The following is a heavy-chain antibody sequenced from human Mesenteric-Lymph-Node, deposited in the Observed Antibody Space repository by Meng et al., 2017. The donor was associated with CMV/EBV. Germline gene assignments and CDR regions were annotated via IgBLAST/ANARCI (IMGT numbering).Heavy chain of an antibody. CDR2: IYYGGNT. CDR3: ARHFYGNYYFDN. Sequence: GSLRLSCAVYGGSFSGYYWSWIRQPPGKGLEWVGSIYYGGNTYSNPSLESRVTTSVDTSKNQFSLKLSSVTAADTAVYYCARHFYGNYYFDNWGQGTRVTVSS. V-gene: IGHV4-34*01. CDR1: GGSFSGYY. D-gene: IGHD4-11*01. J-gene: IGHJ4*02.